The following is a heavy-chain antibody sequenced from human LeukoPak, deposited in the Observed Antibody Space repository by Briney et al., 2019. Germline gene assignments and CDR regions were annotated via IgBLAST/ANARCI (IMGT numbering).Heavy chain of an antibody. CDR1: GFTFSNSA. Sequence: GGSLRLSCVGSGFTFSNSAMTWVRQAPGKGLEWVSVITSGGARTYYADAVKGRFSISRDNSKNTVFLQMNSLRADDTAVYYCGRGGATLWGQGTLVTVSS. CDR3: GRGGATL. J-gene: IGHJ4*02. V-gene: IGHV3-23*01. CDR2: ITSGGART. D-gene: IGHD1-26*01.